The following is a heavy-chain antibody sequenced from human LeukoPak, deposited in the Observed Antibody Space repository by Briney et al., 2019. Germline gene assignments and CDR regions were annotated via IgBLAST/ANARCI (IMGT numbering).Heavy chain of an antibody. D-gene: IGHD1-14*01. CDR1: GFTFSSYS. J-gene: IGHJ4*02. CDR3: ARNQRRLDY. CDR2: IKQDGSEK. Sequence: GGSLRLSCAASGFTFSSYSMNWVRQAPGKGLEWVANIKQDGSEKYYVDSVKGRFTISRDNAKNSLYLQINSLRAKDTAVYYCARNQRRLDYWGQGTLVTVSS. V-gene: IGHV3-7*01.